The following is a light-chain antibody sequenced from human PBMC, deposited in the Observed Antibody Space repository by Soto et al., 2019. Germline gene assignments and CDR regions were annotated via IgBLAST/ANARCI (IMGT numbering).Light chain of an antibody. V-gene: IGKV3-20*01. CDR1: QSVSSSY. Sequence: EIVLTQSPCTRSLSLGERATLSCRASQSVSSSYLGWCQQKPGQAPRLLSYGASNRATGIPDRFSGGGSGTEFVLTISDRQSADFAGYSCQQYNAWPPTFGQGTKVDIK. CDR3: QQYNAWPPT. J-gene: IGKJ1*01. CDR2: GAS.